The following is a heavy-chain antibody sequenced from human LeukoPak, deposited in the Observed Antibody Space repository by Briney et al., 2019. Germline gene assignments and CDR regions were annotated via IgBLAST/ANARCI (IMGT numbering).Heavy chain of an antibody. Sequence: GGSLRLSCAPSGFXFSSYGIHWVRQAPGKGLKWVALIWFDGSNKYYVDSVKGRFTISRDNSKNTLDLQMNSLRAEDTAVYSCARRDYGAPYYSDYWGQGTLVTVSS. CDR3: ARRDYGAPYYSDY. J-gene: IGHJ4*02. D-gene: IGHD4-17*01. CDR1: GFXFSSYG. V-gene: IGHV3-33*01. CDR2: IWFDGSNK.